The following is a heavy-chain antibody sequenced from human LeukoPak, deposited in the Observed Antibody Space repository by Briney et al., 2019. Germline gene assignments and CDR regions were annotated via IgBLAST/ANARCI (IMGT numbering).Heavy chain of an antibody. CDR3: ARAFPRSRLYCSSTSCYGVFDY. CDR1: GYTFSSYG. CDR2: IRGDNGDT. D-gene: IGHD2-2*01. Sequence: ASVKVSCKSSGYTFSSYGITWVRQAPGQGLEWVGWIRGDNGDTNYAQKLQGRVTMTTDTSTSTAYMELRSLGSDETAVFYCARAFPRSRLYCSSTSCYGVFDYWGQGTLVTVSS. V-gene: IGHV1-18*04. J-gene: IGHJ4*02.